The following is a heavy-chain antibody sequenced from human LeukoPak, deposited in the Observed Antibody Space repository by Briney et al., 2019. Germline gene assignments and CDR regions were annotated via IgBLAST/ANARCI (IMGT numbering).Heavy chain of an antibody. D-gene: IGHD1-1*01. CDR1: RYSFTTYW. J-gene: IGHJ5*02. CDR2: IYPGDSDT. V-gene: IGHV5-51*01. CDR3: ARLGTTGTLYIWFVP. Sequence: GESLKISCKGSRYSFTTYWIGWVRQMPGKGLEWMGIIYPGDSDTRYSPSFQGQVTISADKSISTAYLQWSSLKASDTAIYYCARLGTTGTLYIWFVPWRQGSLVTVSS.